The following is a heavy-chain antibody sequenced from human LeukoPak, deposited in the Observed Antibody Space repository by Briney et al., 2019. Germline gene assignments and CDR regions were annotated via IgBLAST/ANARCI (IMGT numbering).Heavy chain of an antibody. D-gene: IGHD3-3*01. CDR1: GGTFSSYA. CDR3: ARSIFGVVINPPYNWFDP. Sequence: SVKVSCKASGGTFSSYAISWVRQAPGQGLEWMGGIIPIFGTANYAQKFQGRVTITTDESTSTAYMGLSSLRSEDTAVYYCARSIFGVVINPPYNWFDPWGQGTLVTVSS. V-gene: IGHV1-69*05. CDR2: IIPIFGTA. J-gene: IGHJ5*02.